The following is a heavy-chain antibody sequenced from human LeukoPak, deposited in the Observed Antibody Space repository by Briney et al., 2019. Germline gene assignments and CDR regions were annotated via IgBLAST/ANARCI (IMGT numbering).Heavy chain of an antibody. D-gene: IGHD2/OR15-2a*01. CDR3: AGHHPRNTVDF. CDR2: IYYSGST. Sequence: SETLSLTCTVSGGSISSYYWSWIRQPPGKGLEWIGYIYYSGSTNYNPSLKSRVTISLDTSKNQLSLKLSSVTAADTAVYYCAGHHPRNTVDFWGQGTLVTVSS. V-gene: IGHV4-59*08. CDR1: GGSISSYY. J-gene: IGHJ4*02.